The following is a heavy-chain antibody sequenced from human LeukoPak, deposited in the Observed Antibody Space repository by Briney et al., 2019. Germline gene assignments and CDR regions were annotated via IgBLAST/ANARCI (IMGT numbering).Heavy chain of an antibody. CDR3: ARDRGGNSFDF. CDR2: INPNSDT. J-gene: IGHJ4*02. CDR1: VYTFTDSY. Sequence: ASVKVSCKASVYTFTDSYMHWMRQAPGQGLEWMGWINPNSDTNYAQKFQGRVTMTRDTSISTADMELNSLTSDDTGVYYCARDRGGNSFDFWGQGTLVTVSS. D-gene: IGHD4-23*01. V-gene: IGHV1-2*02.